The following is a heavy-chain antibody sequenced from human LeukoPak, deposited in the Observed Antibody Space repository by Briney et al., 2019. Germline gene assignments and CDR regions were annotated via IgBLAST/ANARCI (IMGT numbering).Heavy chain of an antibody. D-gene: IGHD3-10*01. CDR1: GFTFSSYA. V-gene: IGHV3-23*01. CDR3: AKHRSDYYGSVYFDY. CDR2: ISGSGGST. J-gene: IGHJ4*02. Sequence: QSGGSLRLSCAASGFTFSSYAMSWVRQAPGKGLEWVSAISGSGGSTYYADSVKGRFTISRDYSKNTLYLQMNSLRVEDTAVYYCAKHRSDYYGSVYFDYWGQGTLVTVSS.